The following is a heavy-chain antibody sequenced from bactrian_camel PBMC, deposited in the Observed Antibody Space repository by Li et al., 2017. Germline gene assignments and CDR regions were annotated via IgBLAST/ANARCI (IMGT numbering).Heavy chain of an antibody. V-gene: IGHV3S31*01. CDR3: AAYPCTRSEKGWVPSGQGY. Sequence: VQLVESGGGSVQAGGSLRLSCAASGYTDSTNCMGWFRQAPGMEREGVASIYTGDGSTWYADSVKGRFTTSQDNAKNTLVLQMNSLKPDVTAMYYCAAYPCTRSEKGWVPSGQGYSGQGTQVTVS. J-gene: IGHJ6*01. CDR2: IYTGDGST. CDR1: GYTDSTNC. D-gene: IGHD5*01.